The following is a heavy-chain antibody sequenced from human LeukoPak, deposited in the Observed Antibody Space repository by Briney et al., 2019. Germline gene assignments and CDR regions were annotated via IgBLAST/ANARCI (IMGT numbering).Heavy chain of an antibody. J-gene: IGHJ4*02. D-gene: IGHD4-17*01. CDR1: SGSISRSSYY. CDR2: IYHSGST. Sequence: SETLSLTCSVFSGSISRSSYYWGWIRQPPGKGLEWIGSIYHSGSTYYNPSLKSRVTISVDTSKNQFSLKLSSVTAADTAVYYCARDLEYGDGFDYWGQGTLVTVSS. V-gene: IGHV4-39*07. CDR3: ARDLEYGDGFDY.